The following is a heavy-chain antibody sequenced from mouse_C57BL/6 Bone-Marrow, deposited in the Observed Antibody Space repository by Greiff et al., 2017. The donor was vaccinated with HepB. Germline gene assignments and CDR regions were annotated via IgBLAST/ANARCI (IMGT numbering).Heavy chain of an antibody. CDR2: IYPRSGNT. J-gene: IGHJ3*01. V-gene: IGHV1-81*01. CDR3: ARWDYGSSPWFAY. CDR1: GYTFTSYG. Sequence: QVQLQQSGAELARPGASVKLSCKASGYTFTSYGISWVKQRTGQGLEWIGEIYPRSGNTYYNEKFKGKATLTADKSSSTAYMELRSLTSEDSAVYLCARWDYGSSPWFAYWGQGTLVTVSA. D-gene: IGHD1-1*01.